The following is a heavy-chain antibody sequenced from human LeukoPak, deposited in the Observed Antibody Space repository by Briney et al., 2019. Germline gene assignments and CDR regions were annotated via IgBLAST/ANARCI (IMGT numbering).Heavy chain of an antibody. J-gene: IGHJ5*02. D-gene: IGHD6-19*01. V-gene: IGHV3-30*18. Sequence: PGGSLRLSCAASGFTFSSYGMHWVRQAPGKGLEWVAVISYDGSNKYYADSVKGRFTISRDNSKNTLYLQMNSLRAGDTAVYYCAKDPGIAVAGSSGWFDPWGQGTLVTVSS. CDR2: ISYDGSNK. CDR3: AKDPGIAVAGSSGWFDP. CDR1: GFTFSSYG.